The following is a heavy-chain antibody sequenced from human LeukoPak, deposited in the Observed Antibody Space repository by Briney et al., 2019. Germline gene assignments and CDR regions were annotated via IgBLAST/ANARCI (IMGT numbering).Heavy chain of an antibody. CDR3: ARGSGWFVY. CDR2: IYYSGST. J-gene: IGHJ5*01. D-gene: IGHD6-25*01. Sequence: WGTLSLTCTVSGGSVDNYYWSWVRQPPGKGLEWIGYIYYSGSTNYNPSLKSRVTISVDTSKNQFSLKMSSVTAADTAVYYCARGSGWFVYWGQGTLVTVSS. CDR1: GGSVDNYY. V-gene: IGHV4-59*02.